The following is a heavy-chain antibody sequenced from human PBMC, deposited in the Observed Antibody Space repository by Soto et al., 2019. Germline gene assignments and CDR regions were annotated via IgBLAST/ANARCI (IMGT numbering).Heavy chain of an antibody. CDR2: IMPIFRTP. CDR1: GGTFSNSA. D-gene: IGHD5-12*01. Sequence: QVHLEQSGPEVKKPGSSVKVSCKASGGTFSNSAISWVRQAPGQGLEWMGGIMPIFRTPDYAQKFQGRVTITADESTRTAYMELSGLRSDDTAVYYCAIYKDRLQLGGNDYGILDGWGHGTTVTVSS. CDR3: AIYKDRLQLGGNDYGILDG. J-gene: IGHJ6*02. V-gene: IGHV1-69*12.